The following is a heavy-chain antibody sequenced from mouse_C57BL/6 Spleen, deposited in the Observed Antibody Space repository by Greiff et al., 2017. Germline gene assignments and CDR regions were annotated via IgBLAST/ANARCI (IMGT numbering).Heavy chain of an antibody. CDR3: ARSYDDYYFDV. J-gene: IGHJ1*03. V-gene: IGHV8-12*01. CDR2: IDWDDDK. CDR1: GFSLSTSGMG. Sequence: QVTLKVSGPGILQSSQTLSLTCSFSGFSLSTSGMGVSWIRQPSGKGLEWLAHIDWDDDKRYDPSLKSRLTISKDTSSNQEFRKITTVDTADTATYYCARSYDDYYFDVWGTGTTVTVSS. D-gene: IGHD2-3*01.